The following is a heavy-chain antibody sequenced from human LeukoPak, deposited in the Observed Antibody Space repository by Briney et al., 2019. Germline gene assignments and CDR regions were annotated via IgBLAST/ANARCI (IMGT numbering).Heavy chain of an antibody. Sequence: SETLSLTCAVYGGSFSGYYWSWIRQPPGKGLEWIGEINHSGSTNYNPSLKSRVTISVDTSKNQFSLKLSSVTAADTAVYYCARDFYYDSSYWGQGTLVTVSS. D-gene: IGHD3-22*01. CDR1: GGSFSGYY. J-gene: IGHJ4*02. CDR3: ARDFYYDSSY. V-gene: IGHV4-34*01. CDR2: INHSGST.